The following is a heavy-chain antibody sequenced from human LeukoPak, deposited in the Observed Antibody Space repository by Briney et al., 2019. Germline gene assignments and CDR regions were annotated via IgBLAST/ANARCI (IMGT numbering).Heavy chain of an antibody. Sequence: AASVTVSCTASGYTFTAYYIHWVRQAPGQGLEWMGWISPYTGGTNYAQKLQGRVTMTRDTSISTAYMELSRLRSDDTAVYYCARVPVKGDFWSGLRGYYFDYWGQGTLVTVSS. CDR1: GYTFTAYY. CDR3: ARVPVKGDFWSGLRGYYFDY. V-gene: IGHV1-2*02. D-gene: IGHD3-3*01. J-gene: IGHJ4*02. CDR2: ISPYTGGT.